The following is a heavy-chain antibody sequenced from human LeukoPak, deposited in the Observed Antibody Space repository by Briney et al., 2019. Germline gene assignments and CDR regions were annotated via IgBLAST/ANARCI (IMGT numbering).Heavy chain of an antibody. CDR3: ARTTSDMVRGVMSNWFDP. Sequence: PSETLSLTCTVSGGSISSYYWSWIRQPAGKGLEWIGRIYTSGSTNYNPSLKSRVTLSVDTSKNQFSLNLSSVTAADTAVYYCARTTSDMVRGVMSNWFDPWGQGTLVTVSS. CDR1: GGSISSYY. D-gene: IGHD3-10*01. J-gene: IGHJ5*02. V-gene: IGHV4-4*07. CDR2: IYTSGST.